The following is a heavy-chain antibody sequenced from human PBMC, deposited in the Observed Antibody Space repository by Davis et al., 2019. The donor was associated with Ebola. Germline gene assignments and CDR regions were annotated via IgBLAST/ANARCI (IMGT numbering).Heavy chain of an antibody. CDR2: VSYDGTHK. V-gene: IGHV3-30*18. CDR3: AKGDRLWALIKWFDP. J-gene: IGHJ5*02. CDR1: GFNFSSHA. Sequence: GGSLRLSCAASGFNFSSHAIHWVRQAPGKGLEWVAVVSYDGTHKYYADSVKGRFTISRDNSKNTLYLQMNSLRLEDTAVYHCAKGDRLWALIKWFDPWGQGTLATVSP. D-gene: IGHD3-10*01.